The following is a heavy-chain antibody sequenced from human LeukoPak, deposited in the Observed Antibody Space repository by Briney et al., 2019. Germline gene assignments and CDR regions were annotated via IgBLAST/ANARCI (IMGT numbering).Heavy chain of an antibody. CDR1: GFTFSSYG. CDR2: ISYDGSNK. J-gene: IGHJ6*03. D-gene: IGHD2-2*02. CDR3: AKALPRCSSTSCYTMIGYYMDV. V-gene: IGHV3-30*18. Sequence: GGSLRLSCAASGFTFSSYGMHWVRQAPGKGLEWGAVISYDGSNKYYADSVKGRFTISRDNSKNTLYLQMNSLRAEDTAVYYCAKALPRCSSTSCYTMIGYYMDVWGKGTTVTVSS.